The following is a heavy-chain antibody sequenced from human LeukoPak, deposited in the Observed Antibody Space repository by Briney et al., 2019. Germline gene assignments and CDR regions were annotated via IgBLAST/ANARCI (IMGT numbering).Heavy chain of an antibody. CDR3: ARDAGYCTNGVCYDFDY. Sequence: GGSLRLSCAASGFTFSSYAMNWVRQAPGKGLEWVSGINWNGGSTGYADSVKGRFTISRDNAKNSLYLQMNSLRAEDTALYYCARDAGYCTNGVCYDFDYWGQGTLVTVSS. V-gene: IGHV3-20*04. CDR2: INWNGGST. J-gene: IGHJ4*02. D-gene: IGHD2-8*01. CDR1: GFTFSSYA.